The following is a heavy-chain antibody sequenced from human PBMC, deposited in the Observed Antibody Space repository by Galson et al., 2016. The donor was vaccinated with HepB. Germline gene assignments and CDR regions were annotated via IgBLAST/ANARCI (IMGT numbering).Heavy chain of an antibody. D-gene: IGHD3-10*01. CDR1: GGSISSGGYY. Sequence: TLSLTCTVSGGSISSGGYYWSWIRQHPGKGLEWIGYIYYSGSTYYNPSLKSRLTISVDTSKNQFSLKLNSVTAADTAVYYCARDRGYYYTDVWGKGTTVTVSS. V-gene: IGHV4-31*03. J-gene: IGHJ6*03. CDR3: ARDRGYYYTDV. CDR2: IYYSGST.